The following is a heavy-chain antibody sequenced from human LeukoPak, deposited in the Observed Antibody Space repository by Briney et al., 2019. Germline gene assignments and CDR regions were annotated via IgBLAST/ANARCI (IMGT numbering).Heavy chain of an antibody. CDR2: ISASGGNT. CDR1: GFTFSSYL. V-gene: IGHV3-23*01. Sequence: GGSLRLSCAASGFTFSSYLVSWVRQAPGKGLEWVSTISASGGNTYYADSVKGRFTTSRDNPKNTLLLQMNSLRAEDTAVYYCAKPGYITSGWFDYWGQGAPVTVST. D-gene: IGHD1-14*01. J-gene: IGHJ5*01. CDR3: AKPGYITSGWFDY.